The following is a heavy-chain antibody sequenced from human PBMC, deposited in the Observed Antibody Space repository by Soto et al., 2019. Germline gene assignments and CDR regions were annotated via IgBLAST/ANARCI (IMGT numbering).Heavy chain of an antibody. J-gene: IGHJ6*02. V-gene: IGHV1-46*01. CDR3: ARDRTESSGWSYYYYGMDV. D-gene: IGHD3-22*01. CDR1: GYTFTSYY. CDR2: INPSGGST. Sequence: ASVKVSCKASGYTFTSYYMHWVRQAPGHGLEWMGIINPSGGSTSYAQKFQGRVTMTRDTSTSTVYMELSSLRSEDTAVYYCARDRTESSGWSYYYYGMDVWGQGTTVTVSS.